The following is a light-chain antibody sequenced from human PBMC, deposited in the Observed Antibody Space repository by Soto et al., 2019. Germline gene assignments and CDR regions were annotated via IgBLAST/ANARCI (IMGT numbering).Light chain of an antibody. V-gene: IGKV3-20*01. CDR2: GAS. Sequence: EIVLMQSPGTLSLSPGERATLSCRASQSVSSSYLAWYQQKPGQAPRLLIYGASSRATGIPDRFSGSGSGTDFTLTISRLEPEEFAVYYCQQYGSSTWTFGQGTKVEIK. CDR1: QSVSSSY. CDR3: QQYGSSTWT. J-gene: IGKJ1*01.